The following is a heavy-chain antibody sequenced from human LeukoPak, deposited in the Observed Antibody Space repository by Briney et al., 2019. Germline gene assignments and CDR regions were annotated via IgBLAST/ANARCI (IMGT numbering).Heavy chain of an antibody. CDR2: MSTSRNT. V-gene: IGHV4-61*02. Sequence: SETLSLTCTVSGGSISSGIYYWSWIRQPAGKGLEWIGRMSTSRNTNYNPSLQSRVTISVDTSKNQFSLKLSSVTAADTAVYYCARVTMVGGFDPWGQGTLVTVSS. D-gene: IGHD3-10*01. CDR1: GGSISSGIYY. J-gene: IGHJ5*02. CDR3: ARVTMVGGFDP.